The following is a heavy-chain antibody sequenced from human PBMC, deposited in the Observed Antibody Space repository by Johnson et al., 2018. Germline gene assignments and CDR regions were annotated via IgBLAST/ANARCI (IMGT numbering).Heavy chain of an antibody. J-gene: IGHJ6*04. CDR2: ISYDGSNK. D-gene: IGHD1-26*01. CDR3: ARDRGGSYTVHYYYGMDV. Sequence: QVQLVQSGGGVVQPGRSLRLSCAASGFTFSSYAMHWVRQAPGKGLEWVAVISYDGSNKYYADSVKGRFTISRDNSKNTLYLQMNSRRAEDTAVYYCARDRGGSYTVHYYYGMDVWGKGTTVTVSS. V-gene: IGHV3-30-3*01. CDR1: GFTFSSYA.